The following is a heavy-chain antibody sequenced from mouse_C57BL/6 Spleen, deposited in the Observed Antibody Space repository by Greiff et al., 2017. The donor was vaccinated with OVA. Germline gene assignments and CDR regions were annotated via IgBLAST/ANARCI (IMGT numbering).Heavy chain of an antibody. CDR1: GYTFTSYW. Sequence: VQLQQPGTELVKPGASVKLSCKASGYTFTSYWMHWVKQRPGQGLEWIGNINPSNGGTNYNEKFKSKATLTVDKSSSTAYMQLSSLTSEDSAVYYCASVLYSSRSTMVTEFAYWGQGTLVTVSA. V-gene: IGHV1-53*01. J-gene: IGHJ3*01. D-gene: IGHD2-1*01. CDR2: INPSNGGT. CDR3: ASVLYSSRSTMVTEFAY.